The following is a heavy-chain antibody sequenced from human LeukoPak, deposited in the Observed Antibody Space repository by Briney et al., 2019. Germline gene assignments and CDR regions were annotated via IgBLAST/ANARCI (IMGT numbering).Heavy chain of an antibody. Sequence: GGSLRLSCAASGFTFSSYAMHWVRQAPGKGLEWVAVISYDGRNKYYADSVKGRFTISRDNSENTLYLQMNSLRTDDTAVYYCVREEFGNVYFDYWGQGTLVTVSS. J-gene: IGHJ4*02. CDR2: ISYDGRNK. CDR1: GFTFSSYA. V-gene: IGHV3-30*04. D-gene: IGHD3-10*01. CDR3: VREEFGNVYFDY.